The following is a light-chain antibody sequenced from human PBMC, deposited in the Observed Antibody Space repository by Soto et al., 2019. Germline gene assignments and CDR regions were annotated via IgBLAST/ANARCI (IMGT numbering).Light chain of an antibody. CDR2: EVS. J-gene: IGLJ7*01. Sequence: QSALTQSASVSGSPGQSITISFTGTSSDIGGYNYVSWYQQHPDKAPKLEIFEVSNRPSGVSNRFSGSKSGNTASLTISGLLPEYEADYYCSSYTTSSTVAFGGGTQLTVL. CDR1: SSDIGGYNY. V-gene: IGLV2-14*01. CDR3: SSYTTSSTVA.